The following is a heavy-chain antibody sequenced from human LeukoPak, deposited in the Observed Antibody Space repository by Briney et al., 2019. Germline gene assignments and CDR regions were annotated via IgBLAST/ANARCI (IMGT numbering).Heavy chain of an antibody. J-gene: IGHJ6*03. CDR2: IIPIFGTA. V-gene: IGHV1-69*13. CDR3: ARDHCGGDCYEHYYYMDV. D-gene: IGHD2-21*01. Sequence: GASVKVSCKASGYTFTSYGISWVRQAPGQGLEWMGGIIPIFGTANYAQKFQGRVTITADESTSTAYMELSSLRSEDTAVYYCARDHCGGDCYEHYYYMDVWGKGTTVTVSS. CDR1: GYTFTSYG.